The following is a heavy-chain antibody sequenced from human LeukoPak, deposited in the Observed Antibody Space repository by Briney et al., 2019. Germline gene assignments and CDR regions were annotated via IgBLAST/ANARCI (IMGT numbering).Heavy chain of an antibody. CDR2: ISAGGDSP. CDR1: GFTFSSYA. CDR3: AKSPCSSTSCYENY. D-gene: IGHD2-2*01. J-gene: IGHJ4*02. V-gene: IGHV3-23*01. Sequence: GGSLRLSCAASGFTFSSYAMSWVRQAPGQGLEWVSAISAGGDSPYYAGSVQGRFSISRDNSKNTLYLQMNSLRAGDTAVYYCAKSPCSSTSCYENYWGQGTLVTVSS.